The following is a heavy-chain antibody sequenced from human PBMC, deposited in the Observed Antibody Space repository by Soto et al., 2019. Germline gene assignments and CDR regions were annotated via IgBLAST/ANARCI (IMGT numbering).Heavy chain of an antibody. D-gene: IGHD5-18*01. CDR1: GGSITTGGYY. CDR3: ARDDTRAGYDY. V-gene: IGHV4-31*03. J-gene: IGHJ4*02. Sequence: QVQLQESGPGLVKPSQTLSLTCTVSGGSITTGGYYWSWIRQHPGKGLEWIGYIYYSGSTSYNPSLKGRITMSVDTSKNQFSLKLNSVTAADTAVYYCARDDTRAGYDYWGQGTLVTVSS. CDR2: IYYSGST.